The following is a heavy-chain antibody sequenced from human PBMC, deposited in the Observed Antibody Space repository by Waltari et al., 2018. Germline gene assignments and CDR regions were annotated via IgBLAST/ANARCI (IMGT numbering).Heavy chain of an antibody. CDR2: IKEDGSEK. CDR1: GFTFRSNW. Sequence: EVQLVESGGGLVQPGGSLRLSCADSGFTFRSNWMSWVRQAPGKGLEWVANIKEDGSEKYYVDSVKGRFTISRDNAKNSVYLQMNSLRAEDTAVYYCARSSIYFYFYMDVWGKGTTVTVSS. D-gene: IGHD2-21*01. V-gene: IGHV3-7*01. J-gene: IGHJ6*03. CDR3: ARSSIYFYFYMDV.